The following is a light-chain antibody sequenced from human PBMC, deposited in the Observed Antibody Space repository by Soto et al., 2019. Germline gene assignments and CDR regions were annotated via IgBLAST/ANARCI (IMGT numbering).Light chain of an antibody. CDR2: AAC. V-gene: IGKV3-20*01. Sequence: IVLTQSPATLSLSPGETATLSCRASQSISGYGGWYRQNGGQGPRLLILAACHSAIAVSSRFSGSGSGTDFTLTISGLEPEDFAVYYCQQYGSSPRTFGQGTKVDIK. CDR1: QSISGY. J-gene: IGKJ1*01. CDR3: QQYGSSPRT.